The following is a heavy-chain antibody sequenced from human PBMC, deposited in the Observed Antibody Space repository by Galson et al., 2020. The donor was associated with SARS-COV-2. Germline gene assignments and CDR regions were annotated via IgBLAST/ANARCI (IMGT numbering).Heavy chain of an antibody. CDR1: GFTFSSYG. V-gene: IGHV3-30*18. D-gene: IGHD3-9*01. CDR2: ISYDGSNK. J-gene: IGHJ6*02. CDR3: AKDETYYDLLIGIAAYCCGMYV. Sequence: GGSLRLSCAASGFTFSSYGMHWVRQAPGKGLEWVAAISYDGSNKYYADSVKGRFPISRDNSKNTLYLQMTSLRAEDTAVYDCAKDETYYDLLIGIAAYCCGMYVWRQGTTVPVSS.